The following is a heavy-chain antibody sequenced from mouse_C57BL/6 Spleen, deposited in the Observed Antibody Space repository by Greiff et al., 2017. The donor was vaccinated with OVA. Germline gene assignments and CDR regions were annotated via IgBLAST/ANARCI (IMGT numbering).Heavy chain of an antibody. V-gene: IGHV5-6*01. Sequence: EVHLVESGGDLVKPGGSLKLSCAASGFTFSSYGMSWVRQTPDKRLEWVATISSGGSYTYYPDSVKGRFTISRDNAKNTLYLQMSSLKSEDTAMYYGARLNYGYDGSWFAYWGQGTLVTVSA. D-gene: IGHD2-2*01. CDR3: ARLNYGYDGSWFAY. CDR1: GFTFSSYG. J-gene: IGHJ3*01. CDR2: ISSGGSYT.